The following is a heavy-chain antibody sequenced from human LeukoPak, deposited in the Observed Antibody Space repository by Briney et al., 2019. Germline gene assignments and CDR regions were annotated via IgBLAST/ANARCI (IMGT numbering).Heavy chain of an antibody. V-gene: IGHV4-61*08. CDR1: GGSVSSGGDY. Sequence: SETLSPTCAVSGGSVSSGGDYWSWIRQPPGKGLEWIGYIYYSGSTNYNPSLKSRVTISVDTSKNHFSLKLSSVTAADTAVYYCARPWLGAFDYWGQGTLVTVSS. CDR3: ARPWLGAFDY. J-gene: IGHJ4*02. D-gene: IGHD5-12*01. CDR2: IYYSGST.